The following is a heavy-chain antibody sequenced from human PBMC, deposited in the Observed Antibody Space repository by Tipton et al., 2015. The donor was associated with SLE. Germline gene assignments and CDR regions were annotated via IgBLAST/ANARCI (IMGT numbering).Heavy chain of an antibody. CDR1: GFTFSTYS. CDR3: ARDGETGTYFDY. J-gene: IGHJ4*02. V-gene: IGHV3-21*01. Sequence: SLRLSCAASGFTFSTYSMNWVRQAPGKGLEWVSSTSSGSSYIYYADSVKGRFTISRDNAKSSLYLQMNSLRAEDTAVYYCARDGETGTYFDYWGQGTLVTVSS. D-gene: IGHD3-10*01. CDR2: TSSGSSYI.